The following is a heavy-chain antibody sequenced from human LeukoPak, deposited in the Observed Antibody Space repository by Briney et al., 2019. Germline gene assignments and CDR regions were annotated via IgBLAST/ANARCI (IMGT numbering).Heavy chain of an antibody. V-gene: IGHV1-24*01. CDR2: FDPEDGET. CDR3: ATALSRVAGNRYYYYYYMDV. Sequence: ASVMVSCKVSGYTLTELSMHWVRQAPGKGLEWMGGFDPEDGETIYAQKFQGRVTMTEDTSTDTAYMELSSLRSEDTAVYYCATALSRVAGNRYYYYYYMDVWGKGTTVTVSS. CDR1: GYTLTELS. J-gene: IGHJ6*03. D-gene: IGHD6-19*01.